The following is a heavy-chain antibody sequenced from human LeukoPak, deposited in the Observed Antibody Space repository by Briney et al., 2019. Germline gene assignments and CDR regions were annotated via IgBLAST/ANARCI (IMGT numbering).Heavy chain of an antibody. J-gene: IGHJ3*02. Sequence: SETLSLTCTVSGGSISSSSYFWGWIRQPPGKGLEWIGSVYDSGSTYYNPSLKSRVTISVDTSKNQFSLRLSSVTAADTAEYYCARHTRPGHSGYENAFDIWGQGTMVTVSS. CDR2: VYDSGST. V-gene: IGHV4-39*01. CDR3: ARHTRPGHSGYENAFDI. D-gene: IGHD5-12*01. CDR1: GGSISSSSYF.